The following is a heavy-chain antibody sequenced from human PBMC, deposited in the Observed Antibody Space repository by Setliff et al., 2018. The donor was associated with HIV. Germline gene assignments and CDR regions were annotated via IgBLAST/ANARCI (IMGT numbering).Heavy chain of an antibody. CDR2: IWNDGYNK. Sequence: PGGSLRLSCAASGFTFSTYGMHWVRQAPGEGLEWVAVIWNDGYNKYYADSVKGRFAISRDNSKNTLYLQMDSLRVEDTAVYYCARGPDCSGGSCYLGFDYWGQGTLVTVSS. CDR1: GFTFSTYG. J-gene: IGHJ4*02. D-gene: IGHD2-15*01. V-gene: IGHV3-33*08. CDR3: ARGPDCSGGSCYLGFDY.